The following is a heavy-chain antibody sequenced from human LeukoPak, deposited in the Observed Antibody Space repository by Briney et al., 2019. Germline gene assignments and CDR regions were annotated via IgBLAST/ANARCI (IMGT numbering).Heavy chain of an antibody. J-gene: IGHJ4*02. V-gene: IGHV3-21*04. Sequence: PGGSLRLSCAASGFSFSDYSMNWVRRAPGKGLEWVSSISSISSYIYYADSVKGRFTISRDNAKNSLYLQMNSLRAEDTALYYCAKDFEAAAGTSVYFDYWGQGTLVTVSS. CDR2: ISSISSYI. D-gene: IGHD6-13*01. CDR3: AKDFEAAAGTSVYFDY. CDR1: GFSFSDYS.